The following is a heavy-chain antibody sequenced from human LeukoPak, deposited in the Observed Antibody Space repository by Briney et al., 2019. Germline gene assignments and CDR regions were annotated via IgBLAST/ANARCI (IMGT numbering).Heavy chain of an antibody. D-gene: IGHD1-7*01. CDR2: IYYSGST. CDR3: ARVAGGTNYYYYYYMDV. CDR1: GGSISSSSYY. V-gene: IGHV4-39*07. Sequence: SETLSLTCTVSGGSISSSSYYWGWIRQPPGKGLEWIGSIYYSGSTYYNPSLKSRVTISVDTSKNQFSLKLSSVTAADTAVYYCARVAGGTNYYYYYYMDVWGKGTTVTVSS. J-gene: IGHJ6*03.